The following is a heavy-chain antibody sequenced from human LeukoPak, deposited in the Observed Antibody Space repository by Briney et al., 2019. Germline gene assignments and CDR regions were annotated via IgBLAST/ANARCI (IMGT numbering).Heavy chain of an antibody. Sequence: GGSLRLSCAASGFSFSSSWMHWVRQVPGKGLEWVSRINDDETSTTYAESVKGQFTISRDNAKNTLFLQMNSLRAEDTAVYYCATTGSGSYYDYWGQGTLVTVSS. CDR2: INDDETST. D-gene: IGHD1-26*01. J-gene: IGHJ4*02. V-gene: IGHV3-74*01. CDR1: GFSFSSSW. CDR3: ATTGSGSYYDY.